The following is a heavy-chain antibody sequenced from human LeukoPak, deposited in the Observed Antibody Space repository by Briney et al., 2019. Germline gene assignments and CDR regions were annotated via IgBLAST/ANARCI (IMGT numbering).Heavy chain of an antibody. CDR2: IKEDGSET. Sequence: GGSLRLSCEASGFTFRNYWMIWVRQAPGKGLERVANIKEDGSETYYVDSVKGRFTISRDNAENSLYLQMNSLRVEDTAFYYCARDLAYSRLDYWGQGMLVTVSS. CDR3: ARDLAYSRLDY. CDR1: GFTFRNYW. J-gene: IGHJ4*02. V-gene: IGHV3-7*01. D-gene: IGHD5-18*01.